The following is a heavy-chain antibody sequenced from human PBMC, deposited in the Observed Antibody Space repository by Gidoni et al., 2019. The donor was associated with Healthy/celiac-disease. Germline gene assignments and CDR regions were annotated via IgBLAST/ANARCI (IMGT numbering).Heavy chain of an antibody. V-gene: IGHV3-53*02. CDR3: ARDGGGTTSYYYGMDV. Sequence: EVQLVETGGGLIQPGGSLRLSCAASGFTVSSNYMSWVRQAPGKGLEWVSVIYSGGSTYYADSVKGRFTISRDNSKNTLYLQMNSLRAEDTAVYYCARDGGGTTSYYYGMDVWGQGTTVTVSS. D-gene: IGHD1-7*01. CDR2: IYSGGST. CDR1: GFTVSSNY. J-gene: IGHJ6*02.